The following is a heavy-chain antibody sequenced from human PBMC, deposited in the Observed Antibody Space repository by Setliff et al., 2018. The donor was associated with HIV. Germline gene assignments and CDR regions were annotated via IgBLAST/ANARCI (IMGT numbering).Heavy chain of an antibody. CDR1: GGTLNTFA. Sequence: SVKVSCKASGGTLNTFALSWVRQTPGQGLEWMGGVIPIFGAANYAQKFQARVTITTDESTNTAYMELTSLRSDDSAVYSCARGLRARPRLRGFYHYGMDVWGQGTTVTVSS. V-gene: IGHV1-69*05. CDR3: ARGLRARPRLRGFYHYGMDV. CDR2: VIPIFGAA. J-gene: IGHJ6*02. D-gene: IGHD2-21*02.